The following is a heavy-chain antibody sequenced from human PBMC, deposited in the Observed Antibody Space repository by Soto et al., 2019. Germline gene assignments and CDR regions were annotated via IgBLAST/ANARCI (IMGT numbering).Heavy chain of an antibody. CDR2: INHSGST. Sequence: SETLSLTCAVYGGSFSGYYWSWIRQPPGKGLEWIGEINHSGSTNYNPSLKSRVTISVDTSKNQFSLKLSSVTAADTAVYYCARDHEYSSSSDVGFDYWGQGTLVTVSS. CDR1: GGSFSGYY. CDR3: ARDHEYSSSSDVGFDY. J-gene: IGHJ4*02. V-gene: IGHV4-34*01. D-gene: IGHD6-6*01.